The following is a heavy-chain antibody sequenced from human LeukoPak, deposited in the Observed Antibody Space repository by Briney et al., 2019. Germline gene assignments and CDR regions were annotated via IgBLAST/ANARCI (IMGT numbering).Heavy chain of an antibody. Sequence: PSETLSLTCTVSGGSISSYYWSWIRQPPGEGLEWNGYSYYSGSTNYNPSLKSRVTISVDTSKNQFSLKLSSVTAADTAVYYCARLRATGRERNYYYYYGMDVWGQGTTVTVSS. J-gene: IGHJ6*02. CDR2: SYYSGST. CDR1: GGSISSYY. V-gene: IGHV4-59*08. CDR3: ARLRATGRERNYYYYYGMDV. D-gene: IGHD3-10*01.